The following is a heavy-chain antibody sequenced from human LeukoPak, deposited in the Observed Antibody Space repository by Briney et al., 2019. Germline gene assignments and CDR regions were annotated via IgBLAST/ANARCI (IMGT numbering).Heavy chain of an antibody. CDR2: TYYRSKWYN. D-gene: IGHD6-19*01. CDR1: GDSVSSKNGA. V-gene: IGHV6-1*01. Sequence: SQTLSLTCAVSGDSVSSKNGAWNWIRQSPSRGLEWLGRTYYRSKWYNDYAESMEGRMTISQDTSKNQYSLHLNSVSPDDTAVYYCARDLGTTGWHTFDYWGQGTLVTVSS. J-gene: IGHJ4*02. CDR3: ARDLGTTGWHTFDY.